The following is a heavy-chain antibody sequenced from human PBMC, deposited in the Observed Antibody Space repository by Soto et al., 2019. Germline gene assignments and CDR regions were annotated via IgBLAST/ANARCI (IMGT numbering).Heavy chain of an antibody. CDR3: AKDPLGCTNGVCYTFDY. CDR2: ISGSGGST. V-gene: IGHV3-23*01. D-gene: IGHD2-8*01. Sequence: GGSLRLSCAASGFTFSSYAMSWVRQAPGKGLEWVSAISGSGGSTYYADSVKGRFTISRDNSKNTLYLQMNSLRAEDTAVYYCAKDPLGCTNGVCYTFDYWGQGTLVTVFS. J-gene: IGHJ4*02. CDR1: GFTFSSYA.